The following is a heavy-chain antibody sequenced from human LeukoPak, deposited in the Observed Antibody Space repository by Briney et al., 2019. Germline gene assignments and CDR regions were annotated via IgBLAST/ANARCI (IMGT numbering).Heavy chain of an antibody. D-gene: IGHD3-22*01. CDR1: GFTFSSYW. CDR2: IKSDGST. CDR3: ARAPSEIGGYYPEYFRH. J-gene: IGHJ1*01. V-gene: IGHV3-74*01. Sequence: GGSLRLSCAASGFTFSSYWMHWVRQAPGKGMVWVSRIKSDGSTNYADSVKGRFTISRDNAKNTLSLQMNSLRAEDTGVYYCARAPSEIGGYYPEYFRHWGQGALVTVSS.